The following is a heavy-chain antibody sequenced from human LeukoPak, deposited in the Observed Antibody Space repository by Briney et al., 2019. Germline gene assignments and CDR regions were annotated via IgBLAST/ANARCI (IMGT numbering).Heavy chain of an antibody. CDR2: ISAYNGNT. J-gene: IGHJ6*02. V-gene: IGHV1-18*01. D-gene: IGHD3-3*01. CDR1: GYTFTSYG. CDR3: ARDGGSGPQNYYGMDV. Sequence: ASVKVSCKASGYTFTSYGISWVRQAPGQGLEWMGWISAYNGNTNYAQKLRGRVTMTTDTSTSTAYMELRSLRSDDTAVYYCARDGGSGPQNYYGMDVWGQGTTVTVSS.